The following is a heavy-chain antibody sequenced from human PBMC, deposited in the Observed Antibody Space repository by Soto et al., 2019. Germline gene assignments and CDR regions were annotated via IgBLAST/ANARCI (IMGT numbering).Heavy chain of an antibody. CDR2: IYYSGST. CDR3: ARQVVTGTWGYFDY. Sequence: SETLSLTCTVSGVSISSSSYYWGWIRQPPGKGLEWIGSIYYSGSTYYNPSLKSRVTISVDTSKNQFSLKLSSVTAADTAVYYCARQVVTGTWGYFDYWGQGTLVTVSS. D-gene: IGHD1-20*01. J-gene: IGHJ4*02. CDR1: GVSISSSSYY. V-gene: IGHV4-39*01.